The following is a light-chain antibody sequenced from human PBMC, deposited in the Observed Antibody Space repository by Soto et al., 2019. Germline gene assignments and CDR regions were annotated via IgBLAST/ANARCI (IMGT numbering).Light chain of an antibody. V-gene: IGKV1-27*01. J-gene: IGKJ1*01. Sequence: DIQMTQSPSSLSAFVGDRVTITCRASLAISNYLAWYQQKPRKAPNLLIYGASTLQSGVPSRFAGSGSGTEFSLTITSLQPEDVATYYCQRYNTVPWTFGQGTKVEIK. CDR3: QRYNTVPWT. CDR1: LAISNY. CDR2: GAS.